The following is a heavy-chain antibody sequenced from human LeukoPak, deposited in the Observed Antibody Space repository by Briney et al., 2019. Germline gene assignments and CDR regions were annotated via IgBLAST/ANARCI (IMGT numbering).Heavy chain of an antibody. J-gene: IGHJ6*02. CDR1: GFTFSSYA. CDR2: ISGSGGST. D-gene: IGHD4-11*01. V-gene: IGHV3-23*01. Sequence: GGSLRLSCAASGFTFSSYAMSWVRQAPGRGLEWVSAISGSGGSTYYADSVKGRFTISRDNSKNTLYLQMNSLRAEDTAVYYCAKVRPPGTTVDHYYYYYGMDVWGQGTTVTVSS. CDR3: AKVRPPGTTVDHYYYYYGMDV.